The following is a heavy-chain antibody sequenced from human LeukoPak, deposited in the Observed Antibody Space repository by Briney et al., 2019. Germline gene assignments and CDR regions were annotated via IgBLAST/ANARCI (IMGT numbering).Heavy chain of an antibody. CDR2: INPSGGST. V-gene: IGHV1-46*01. J-gene: IGHJ5*02. CDR3: ARDHDRHSSSGGWFDP. D-gene: IGHD6-6*01. CDR1: GYTFTSYY. Sequence: ASVKVSCKASGYTFTSYYMHWVRQAPGQGLEWMGIINPSGGSTSYAQKFQGRVTMTRDTSTSTVYMELSSLRSEDTAVYYCARDHDRHSSSGGWFDPWGQGTLVTVSS.